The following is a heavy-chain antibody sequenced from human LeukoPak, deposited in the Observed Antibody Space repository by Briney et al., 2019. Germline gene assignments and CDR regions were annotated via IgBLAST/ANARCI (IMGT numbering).Heavy chain of an antibody. J-gene: IGHJ4*02. D-gene: IGHD3-10*01. CDR3: ARGAYYGSVDY. V-gene: IGHV4-59*08. Sequence: SETLSRTCTVSGGSISSYYWSWIRQPPGKGLEWIGYIYYSGSTNYNPSLKSRVTISVDTSKNQFSLKLSSVTAADTAVYYCARGAYYGSVDYWGQGTLVTVSS. CDR2: IYYSGST. CDR1: GGSISSYY.